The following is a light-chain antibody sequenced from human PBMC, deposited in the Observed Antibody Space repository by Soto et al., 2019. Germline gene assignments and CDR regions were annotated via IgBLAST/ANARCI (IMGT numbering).Light chain of an antibody. J-gene: IGKJ5*01. V-gene: IGKV1-39*01. CDR2: AAS. Sequence: DIQMTQSPSSLSASVGDRFTVTFLASQSISNYLNWYQQKPGKAPKVLIYAASNLQSGVPSRFSGSGSGTDFTLTISSLQPEDFATYYCQQSYSTPITFGQGTRLEIK. CDR1: QSISNY. CDR3: QQSYSTPIT.